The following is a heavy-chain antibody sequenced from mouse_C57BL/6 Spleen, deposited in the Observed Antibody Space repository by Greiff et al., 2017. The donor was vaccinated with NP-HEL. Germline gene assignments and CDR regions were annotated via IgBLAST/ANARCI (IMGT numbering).Heavy chain of an antibody. CDR2: ISDGGSYT. J-gene: IGHJ4*01. CDR1: GFTFSSYA. D-gene: IGHD2-4*01. Sequence: DVKLVESGGGLVKPGGSLKLSCAASGFTFSSYAMSWVRQTPEKRLEWVATISDGGSYTYYPDNVKGRFTISRDNAKNNLYLQMSHLKSEDTAMYYCARCDWDYDDYYAMDYWGQGTSVTVSS. V-gene: IGHV5-4*03. CDR3: ARCDWDYDDYYAMDY.